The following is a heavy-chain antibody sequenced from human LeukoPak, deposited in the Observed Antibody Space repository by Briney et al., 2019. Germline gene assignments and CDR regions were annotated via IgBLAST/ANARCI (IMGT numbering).Heavy chain of an antibody. Sequence: ASVKVSRKASGYIFTSYFIYWVRQAPGQGLEWMGIINPSGGSTNYAQKFQGRVTMTSDMSTTTVYMELSSLKSEDTAVYCCARAFDSSGPIPSEYDYWGQGTLVTVSS. D-gene: IGHD3-22*01. J-gene: IGHJ4*02. CDR1: GYIFTSYF. V-gene: IGHV1-46*01. CDR3: ARAFDSSGPIPSEYDY. CDR2: INPSGGST.